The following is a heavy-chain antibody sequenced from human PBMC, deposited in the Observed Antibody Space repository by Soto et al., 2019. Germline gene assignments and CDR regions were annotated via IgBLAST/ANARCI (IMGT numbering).Heavy chain of an antibody. CDR2: ISAYNGNT. D-gene: IGHD3-10*01. Sequence: QVQLVQSGAEVKKPGASVKVSCKASGYTFTSYGISWVRQAPGQGLEWMGWISAYNGNTNYAQKLQGRVTMTTDTSTRTAYMELRSLRSDDTAVYYCASAPLWFGDLVHFDYWGQGTLVTVSS. V-gene: IGHV1-18*01. CDR1: GYTFTSYG. J-gene: IGHJ4*02. CDR3: ASAPLWFGDLVHFDY.